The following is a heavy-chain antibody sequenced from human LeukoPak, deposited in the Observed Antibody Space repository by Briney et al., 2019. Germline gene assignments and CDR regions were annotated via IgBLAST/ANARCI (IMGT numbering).Heavy chain of an antibody. CDR1: GYSFTSYW. J-gene: IGHJ6*04. CDR2: IDPSDSYT. V-gene: IGHV5-10-1*01. Sequence: GESLKISCKGSGYSFTSYWISWVRQMPGKGLEWMGRIDPSDSYTNYSPSFQGHVTISADKSISTAYLQWSSLKASDTAMYYCARHGDGSGSYSPYYYYYGMDVWGKGTTVTVS. CDR3: ARHGDGSGSYSPYYYYYGMDV. D-gene: IGHD3-10*01.